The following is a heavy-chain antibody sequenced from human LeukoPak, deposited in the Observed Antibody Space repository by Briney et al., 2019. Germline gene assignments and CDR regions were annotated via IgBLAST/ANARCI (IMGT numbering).Heavy chain of an antibody. CDR2: IIPILGIA. CDR3: ARAGDDSRGYYPYYFDY. D-gene: IGHD3-22*01. CDR1: GGTFSSYA. Sequence: GASVKVSCKASGGTFSSYAISWVRQAPGQGLVWMGRIIPILGIANYAQKFQGRVTITADKSTSTAYMELSSLRSEDTAVYYCARAGDDSRGYYPYYFDYWGQGTLVTVSS. J-gene: IGHJ4*02. V-gene: IGHV1-69*04.